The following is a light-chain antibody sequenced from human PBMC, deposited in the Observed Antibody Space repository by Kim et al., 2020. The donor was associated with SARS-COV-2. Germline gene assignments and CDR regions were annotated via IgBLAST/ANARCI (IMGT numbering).Light chain of an antibody. CDR3: QVWDSGSDHPWV. CDR2: YDS. J-gene: IGLJ3*02. Sequence: SYELTQPPSVSVAPGKTARITCGRNNIGSKSVHWYQQKPGQAPVLAIYYDSDRPSGIPERFSGSNSGNSATLTISGVEAGDEADYYCQVWDSGSDHPWVFGGGTQLTVL. V-gene: IGLV3-21*04. CDR1: NIGSKS.